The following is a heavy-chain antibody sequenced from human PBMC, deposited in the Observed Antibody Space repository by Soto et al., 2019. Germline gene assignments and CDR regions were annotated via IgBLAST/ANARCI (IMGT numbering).Heavy chain of an antibody. CDR3: ARHIAVSGTRGFDY. CDR1: GGSISDNW. CDR2: IYHTGNR. Sequence: QVQLQESGPGLMQPSRTLSLTCAVSGGSISDNWWSWVRQPPGKGLEWIGEIYHTGNRHYNPSLEGRVTISVDTSKNHFSLNLNSVTAADTAVYYCARHIAVSGTRGFDYCGQGILVTVSS. V-gene: IGHV4-4*02. D-gene: IGHD6-19*01. J-gene: IGHJ4*02.